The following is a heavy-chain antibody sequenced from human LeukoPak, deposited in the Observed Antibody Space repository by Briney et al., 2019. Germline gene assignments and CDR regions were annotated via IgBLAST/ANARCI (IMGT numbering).Heavy chain of an antibody. CDR3: ARVARLWFGELLLGPKGFDP. CDR2: INPSGGST. D-gene: IGHD3-10*01. CDR1: GYTFTSYY. J-gene: IGHJ5*02. V-gene: IGHV1-46*01. Sequence: ASVKVSCKASGYTFTSYYMHWVRQAPGQGLEWMRIINPSGGSTSYAQKFQGRVTMTRNTSISTAYMELSSLRSEDTAVYYCARVARLWFGELLLGPKGFDPWGQGTLVTVSS.